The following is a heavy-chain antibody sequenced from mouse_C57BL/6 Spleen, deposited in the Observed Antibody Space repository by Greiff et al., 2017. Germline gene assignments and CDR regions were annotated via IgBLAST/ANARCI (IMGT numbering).Heavy chain of an antibody. CDR1: GYAFSSSW. D-gene: IGHD1-1*01. Sequence: QVQLKQSGPELVKPGASVKISCKASGYAFSSSWMNWVKQRPGKGLEWIGRIYPGDGDTNYNGKFKGKATLTADKSSSTAYMQLSSLTSEDSAVYFCARSLISTTVVANYAMDYWGQGTSVTVSS. CDR2: IYPGDGDT. V-gene: IGHV1-82*01. J-gene: IGHJ4*01. CDR3: ARSLISTTVVANYAMDY.